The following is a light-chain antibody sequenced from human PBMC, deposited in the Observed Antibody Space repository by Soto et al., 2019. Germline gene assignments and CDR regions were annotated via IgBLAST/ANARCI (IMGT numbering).Light chain of an antibody. J-gene: IGLJ1*01. Sequence: QSALTQPRSVSGSPGQSVTVSCTGISSNDYVSWYQHHPGKAPKLLIYDVNRRPAGVPDRFSGSKSGDTASLTISGLQTGDEAEYFCCSFAGYFNFFVFGPGTKVTVL. V-gene: IGLV2-11*01. CDR2: DVN. CDR3: CSFAGYFNFFV. CDR1: SSNDY.